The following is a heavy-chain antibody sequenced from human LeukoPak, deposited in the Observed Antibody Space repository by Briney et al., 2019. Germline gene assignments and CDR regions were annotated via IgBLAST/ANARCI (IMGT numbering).Heavy chain of an antibody. D-gene: IGHD1-1*01. Sequence: SETLSLTCTVSGGSISSGSYYWSWIRQPAGKGLEWIGRIYTSGSTNYNPSFKSRVTISLDTSKNQFSLKLSSVTAADTAVYYCARVKQYKGFDPWGQGTLVTVSS. CDR2: IYTSGST. CDR3: ARVKQYKGFDP. J-gene: IGHJ5*02. V-gene: IGHV4-61*02. CDR1: GGSISSGSYY.